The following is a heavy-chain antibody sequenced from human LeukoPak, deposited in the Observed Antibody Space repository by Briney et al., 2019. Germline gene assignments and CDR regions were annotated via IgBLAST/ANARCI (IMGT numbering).Heavy chain of an antibody. CDR2: INPNSGGT. CDR1: GYTFTGYY. D-gene: IGHD3-10*01. Sequence: VSVKVSCKASGYTFTGYYMHWVRQAPGQGLEWMGWINPNSGGTNYAQKFQGRVTMTRDTSISTAYMELSRLRSDDTAVYYCARGAGLLWFAPEMGVWGKGTTVTISS. V-gene: IGHV1-2*02. CDR3: ARGAGLLWFAPEMGV. J-gene: IGHJ6*04.